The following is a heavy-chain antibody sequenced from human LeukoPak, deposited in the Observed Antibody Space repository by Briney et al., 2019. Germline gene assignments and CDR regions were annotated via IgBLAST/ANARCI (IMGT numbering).Heavy chain of an antibody. CDR3: AGDSGDYSIEYDGFDT. D-gene: IGHD4-11*01. Sequence: ASVKVSCKASGYTFTTYGISWVRQAPGQGLEWMGWISGYNGNTNYAQKLQGRVTMTTDTSTSTAYMELRSLRSDDTAVYYCAGDSGDYSIEYDGFDTWGQGTMVTVSS. J-gene: IGHJ3*02. V-gene: IGHV1-18*01. CDR1: GYTFTTYG. CDR2: ISGYNGNT.